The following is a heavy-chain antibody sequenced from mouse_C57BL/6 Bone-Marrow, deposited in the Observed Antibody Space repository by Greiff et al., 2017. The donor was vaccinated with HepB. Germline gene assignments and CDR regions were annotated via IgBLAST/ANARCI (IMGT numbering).Heavy chain of an antibody. CDR2: IYPRSGNT. V-gene: IGHV1-81*01. CDR1: GYTFTSYG. CDR3: ARWDYYGSSYVGFDY. Sequence: QVQLQQSGAELARPGASVKLSCKASGYTFTSYGISWVKQRTGQGLEWIGEIYPRSGNTYYNEKFKGKATLTADKSSSTAYMELRSLTSEDSAVYFCARWDYYGSSYVGFDYWGQGTTLTVSS. D-gene: IGHD1-1*01. J-gene: IGHJ2*01.